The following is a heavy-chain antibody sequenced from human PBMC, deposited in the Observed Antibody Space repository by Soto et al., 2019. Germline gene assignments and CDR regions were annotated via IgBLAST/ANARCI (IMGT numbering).Heavy chain of an antibody. V-gene: IGHV3-33*01. CDR3: ASQQLNYYYGMDV. J-gene: IGHJ6*02. D-gene: IGHD6-13*01. CDR1: GFTFSSYG. CDR2: IWYDGSNK. Sequence: GGSLRLSCAASGFTFSSYGMHWVRQAPGKGLEWVAVIWYDGSNKYYADSVKGRFTISRDNSKNTLYLQMNSLRAEDTAVYYCASQQLNYYYGMDVWGQGTTVTVSS.